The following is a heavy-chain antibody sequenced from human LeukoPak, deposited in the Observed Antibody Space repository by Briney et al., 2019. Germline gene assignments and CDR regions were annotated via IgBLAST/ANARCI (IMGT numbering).Heavy chain of an antibody. J-gene: IGHJ4*02. D-gene: IGHD3-22*01. CDR1: GGSFSGYY. CDR3: ARVGYYDSSGYYDY. V-gene: IGHV4-34*01. CDR2: INHSGST. Sequence: SETLSLTCAVYGGSFSGYYWSWIRQPPGKGLEWIGEINHSGSTNYNPSLKSRVTISVDTSKNQFFLKLSSVTAADTAVYYCARVGYYDSSGYYDYWGQGTLVTVSS.